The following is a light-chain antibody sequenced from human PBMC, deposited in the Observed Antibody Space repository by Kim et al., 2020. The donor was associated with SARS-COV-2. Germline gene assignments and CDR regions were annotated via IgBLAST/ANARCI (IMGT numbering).Light chain of an antibody. CDR2: GKC. CDR1: SCNSVAGND. CDR3: QSYDSSLSGYVL. J-gene: IGLJ2*01. Sequence: APISCTGRSCNSVAGNDVHWYHQRPGTAPTLVIYGKCNRPSGVPDRFSGSKSGSSASLAITGLQVEDEADYYCQSYDSSLSGYVLFGGGTQLTVL. V-gene: IGLV1-40*01.